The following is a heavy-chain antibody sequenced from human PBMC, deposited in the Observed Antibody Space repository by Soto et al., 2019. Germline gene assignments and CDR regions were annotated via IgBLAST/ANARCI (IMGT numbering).Heavy chain of an antibody. D-gene: IGHD6-6*01. CDR2: ISAYNGNT. Sequence: ASVKVSCKASGYTFTSYGISWVRQAPGQGLEWMGWISAYNGNTNYAQKLQGRVTMTTDTSTSTAYMELRSLRSDDTAVYYCARAVLGSSSFLFDYWGQGTLVTVSS. CDR3: ARAVLGSSSFLFDY. CDR1: GYTFTSYG. V-gene: IGHV1-18*04. J-gene: IGHJ4*02.